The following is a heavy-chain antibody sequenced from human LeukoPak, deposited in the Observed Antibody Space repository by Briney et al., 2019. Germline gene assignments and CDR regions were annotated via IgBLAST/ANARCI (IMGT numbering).Heavy chain of an antibody. CDR2: ISGRAGST. Sequence: GSLRLSCAASGFSFSSYAMSWVRQAPGKGLEWVSAISGRAGSTYYADSVKGRFTISRENSKNTLYLQMNRLRAEDTAVYYCAKDRGSGWPQFDYWGQGTLVTVSS. D-gene: IGHD6-19*01. CDR3: AKDRGSGWPQFDY. V-gene: IGHV3-23*01. CDR1: GFSFSSYA. J-gene: IGHJ4*02.